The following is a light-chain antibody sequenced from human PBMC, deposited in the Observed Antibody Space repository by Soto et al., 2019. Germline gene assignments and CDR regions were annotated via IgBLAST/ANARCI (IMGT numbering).Light chain of an antibody. V-gene: IGLV2-14*03. CDR2: GFS. CDR3: SSYARSSPSV. Sequence: QSALTQAASVSGSPGQSITISCSGTSTDVGHPYNYVSWYQQYPVKAPKLLIFGFSNRPSGISGRFSGSKSGNTASLTIFGLQAEDEADYYCSSYARSSPSVLGGGTMVTVL. CDR1: STDVGHPYNY. J-gene: IGLJ1*01.